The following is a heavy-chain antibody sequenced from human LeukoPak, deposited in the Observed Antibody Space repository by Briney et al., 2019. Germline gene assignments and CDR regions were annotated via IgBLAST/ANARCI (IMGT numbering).Heavy chain of an antibody. J-gene: IGHJ4*02. V-gene: IGHV4-34*01. CDR2: INHSGST. CDR1: GGSFSGYY. Sequence: PSETLSLTCAVYGGSFSGYYWSWIRQPPGKGLEWIGEINHSGSTNYNPSLKSRATISVDTSKNQFSLKLSSVTAADTAVYYCARASRLRGYFDYWGQGTLVTVSS. CDR3: ARASRLRGYFDY. D-gene: IGHD4-17*01.